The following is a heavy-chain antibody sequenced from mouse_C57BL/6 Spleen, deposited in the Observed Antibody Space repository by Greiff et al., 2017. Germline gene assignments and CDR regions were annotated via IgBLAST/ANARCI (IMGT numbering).Heavy chain of an antibody. CDR2: IRLKTDNNET. CDR3: SDDYEAMDY. Sequence: EVKVVESGGGLVQPGGSLKLSCVASGFTFSNYWMNWVRQSPEKGLEWVAQIRLKTDNNETLNAESVKGRFTISRDDSKSSVYLQMNNVRTEDTGIYIFSDDYEAMDYWGQGTSVTVSS. V-gene: IGHV6-3*01. CDR1: GFTFSNYW. J-gene: IGHJ4*01. D-gene: IGHD2-3*01.